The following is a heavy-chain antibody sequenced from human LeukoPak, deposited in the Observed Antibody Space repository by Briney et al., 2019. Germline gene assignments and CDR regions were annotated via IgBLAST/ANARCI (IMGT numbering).Heavy chain of an antibody. Sequence: SETLSLTCTVSGXSISPYYGSWIRQTPGKGLEWIGYILYSGTTTNYNPSLKSRVTISVDTSKNQFSLKLSSVTAADTAVYYCVRLGASIAARGGRNWFDPWGQGTLVTVSS. CDR3: VRLGASIAARGGRNWFDP. J-gene: IGHJ5*02. CDR1: GXSISPYY. V-gene: IGHV4-59*08. CDR2: ILYSGTT. D-gene: IGHD6-6*01.